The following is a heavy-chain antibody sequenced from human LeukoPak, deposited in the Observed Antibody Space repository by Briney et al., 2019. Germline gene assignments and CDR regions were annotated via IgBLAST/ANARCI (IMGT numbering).Heavy chain of an antibody. D-gene: IGHD2-15*01. CDR2: ISGDGSAT. V-gene: IGHV3-74*01. CDR1: GFTFSSYV. Sequence: GGSLRLSCAASGFTFSSYVMSWVRQAPGKGLEWVSRISGDGSATIYADSVKGRFTISRDNAENTMYLQMNSLTVEDTAVYYCTRRVSATRWFDPWGQGTLVTVSS. CDR3: TRRVSATRWFDP. J-gene: IGHJ5*02.